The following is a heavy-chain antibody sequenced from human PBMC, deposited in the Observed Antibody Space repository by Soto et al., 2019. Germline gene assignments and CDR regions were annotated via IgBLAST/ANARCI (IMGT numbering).Heavy chain of an antibody. CDR1: GGSFSGYY. J-gene: IGHJ4*02. CDR2: INHSGST. CDR3: ARKYSSGWYHFDY. D-gene: IGHD6-19*01. V-gene: IGHV4-34*01. Sequence: QVQLQQWGAGLLKPSETLSLTCAVYGGSFSGYYWSWIRQPPGKGLEWIGEINHSGSTNYNPSLKSRATISVDTSKNQFSLKLSSVTAADTAVYYCARKYSSGWYHFDYWGQGTLVTVSS.